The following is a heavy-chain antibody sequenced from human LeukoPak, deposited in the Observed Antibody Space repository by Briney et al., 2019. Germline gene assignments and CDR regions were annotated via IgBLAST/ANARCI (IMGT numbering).Heavy chain of an antibody. J-gene: IGHJ5*02. V-gene: IGHV3-53*01. Sequence: GGSLRLFCAASGFTVSSNYMSCVRQAPGKGLECVSIIYSGDSTFYADSVKGRFTISRDNSKNTLYLQMNSLRAEDTAVYYCARHFRTYDSSGYFDQWGQGTLVTVSS. CDR2: IYSGDST. D-gene: IGHD3-22*01. CDR3: ARHFRTYDSSGYFDQ. CDR1: GFTVSSNY.